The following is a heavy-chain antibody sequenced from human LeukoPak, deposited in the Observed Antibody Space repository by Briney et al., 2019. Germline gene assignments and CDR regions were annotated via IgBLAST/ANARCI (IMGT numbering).Heavy chain of an antibody. CDR2: IYYSGSA. CDR3: ARGSDFFDY. J-gene: IGHJ4*02. CDR1: GGSISSADFY. V-gene: IGHV4-31*11. Sequence: SGTLSLTCVVPGGSISSADFYWSWIRQHPGKGLEWIGFIYYSGSAYYNPSLKSRVSISIDTSKNQFSLTLNSVTAADTAVYYCARGSDFFDYWGQGTLVTVSS.